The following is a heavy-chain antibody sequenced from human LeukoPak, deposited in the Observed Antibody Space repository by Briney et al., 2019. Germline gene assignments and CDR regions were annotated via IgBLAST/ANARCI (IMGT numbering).Heavy chain of an antibody. CDR3: ARAFLLWFGELYYFDY. CDR2: ISYDGSNK. CDR1: GFTFSSYA. J-gene: IGHJ4*02. D-gene: IGHD3-10*01. Sequence: GGSLRLSRAASGFTFSSYAMHWVRQAPGKGLEWVAVISYDGSNKYYADSVKGRFTISRDNSKNTLYLQMNGLRAEDTAVYYCARAFLLWFGELYYFDYWGQGTLVTVSS. V-gene: IGHV3-30*04.